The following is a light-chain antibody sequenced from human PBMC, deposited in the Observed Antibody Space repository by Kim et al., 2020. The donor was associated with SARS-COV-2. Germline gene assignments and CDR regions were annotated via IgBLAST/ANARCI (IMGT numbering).Light chain of an antibody. CDR2: QDS. J-gene: IGLJ2*01. Sequence: VSPGQTASITCSGDKLGDKYACWYQQKPGQSPVLVIYQDSKRPSVIPERFSGSNSGNTATLTNSGTQAMDEADYYCQAWDSSTPLVFGGGTQL. CDR1: KLGDKY. V-gene: IGLV3-1*01. CDR3: QAWDSSTPLV.